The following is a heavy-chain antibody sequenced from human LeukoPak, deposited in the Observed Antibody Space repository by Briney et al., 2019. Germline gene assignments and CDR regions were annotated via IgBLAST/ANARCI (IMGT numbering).Heavy chain of an antibody. CDR1: GFTFSSYE. CDR3: ARDKVGYCSSTSCQGYYYYGMDV. V-gene: IGHV3-48*03. J-gene: IGHJ6*02. D-gene: IGHD2-2*01. Sequence: GGSLRLSCAASGFTFSSYEMNWVRQAPGKGLEWVSYISSSGSTIYYADSVKGRFTTSRDNAKNSLYLQMNSLRAEDTAVYYCARDKVGYCSSTSCQGYYYYGMDVWGQGTTVTVSS. CDR2: ISSSGSTI.